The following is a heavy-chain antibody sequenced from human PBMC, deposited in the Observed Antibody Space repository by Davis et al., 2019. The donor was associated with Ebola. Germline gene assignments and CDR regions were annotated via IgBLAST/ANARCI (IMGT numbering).Heavy chain of an antibody. CDR3: ATTQWLREFDN. V-gene: IGHV3-74*01. D-gene: IGHD6-19*01. J-gene: IGHJ4*02. CDR2: VKSDGSST. Sequence: GESLKISCAVSGFIFSDYWMHWVRQAPGKGLVWVSRVKSDGSSTNYADSVKGRFTISRDKSNNSLYLDMNSLRVDDTAVYYCATTQWLREFDNWGQGTLVTVSS. CDR1: GFIFSDYW.